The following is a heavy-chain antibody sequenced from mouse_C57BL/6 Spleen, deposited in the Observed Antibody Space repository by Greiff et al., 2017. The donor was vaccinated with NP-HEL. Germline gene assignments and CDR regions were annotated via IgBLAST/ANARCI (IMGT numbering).Heavy chain of an antibody. CDR1: GYTFTSYW. J-gene: IGHJ2*01. V-gene: IGHV1-61*01. D-gene: IGHD1-1*01. CDR3: ARRDYYGSSY. Sequence: VQLQQPGAELVRPGSSVKLSCKASGYTFTSYWMDWVKQRPGQGLEWIGNIYPSDSETHYNQKFKDKVTLTVDKSSSTAYMQLSSLTSEDSAVYYCARRDYYGSSYWGQGTTLTVSS. CDR2: IYPSDSET.